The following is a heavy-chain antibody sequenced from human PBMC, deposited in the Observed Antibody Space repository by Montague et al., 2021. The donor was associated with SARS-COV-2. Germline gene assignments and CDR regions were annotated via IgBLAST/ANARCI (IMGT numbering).Heavy chain of an antibody. J-gene: IGHJ4*02. CDR2: IYYGGST. CDR3: ARHGKTRIAMIVVVIDYFDY. CDR1: GGSISSSSYY. Sequence: SETLSLTCTVSGGSISSSSYYWGWIRQPPGKGLEWIGSIYYGGSTYYNPSLKSRVTISVDTSKNQFSLKLSSVTAADTAVNYCARHGKTRIAMIVVVIDYFDYWGQGTLVTVSS. V-gene: IGHV4-39*01. D-gene: IGHD3-22*01.